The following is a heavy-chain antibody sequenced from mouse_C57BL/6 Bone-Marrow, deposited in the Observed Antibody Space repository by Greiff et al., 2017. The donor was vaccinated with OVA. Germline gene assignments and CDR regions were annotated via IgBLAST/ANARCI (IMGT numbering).Heavy chain of an antibody. J-gene: IGHJ3*01. V-gene: IGHV10-3*01. D-gene: IGHD2-5*01. CDR2: IRSKSSNYAT. CDR1: GFTFNTYA. CDR3: VRDNNSNYGFAY. Sequence: EVQLVESGGGLVQPKGSLKLSCAASGFTFNTYAMHWVRQAPGKGLEWVARIRSKSSNYATYYADSVKDRFTISRDASQSMLCRQMNNLKTEDTAMYYCVRDNNSNYGFAYGGQGTLVTVTA.